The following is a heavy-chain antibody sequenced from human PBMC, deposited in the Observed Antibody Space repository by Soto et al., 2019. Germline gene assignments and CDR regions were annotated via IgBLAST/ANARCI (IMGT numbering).Heavy chain of an antibody. J-gene: IGHJ4*02. D-gene: IGHD3-22*01. CDR1: GGSFSGYY. V-gene: IGHV4-34*01. CDR2: INHSGST. CDR3: PRASYSYESSGYYPDY. Sequence: PSETLSLTCAAYGGSFSGYYWSWIRQPPGKGLEWIGEINHSGSTNYNPSLKSRVTISVGTSASTAYVELSSLSSDDTAVYSCPRASYSYESSGYYPDYWGPAPLVTSP.